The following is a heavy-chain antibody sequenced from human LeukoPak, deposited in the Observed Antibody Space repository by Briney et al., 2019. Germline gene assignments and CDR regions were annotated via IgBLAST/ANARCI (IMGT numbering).Heavy chain of an antibody. D-gene: IGHD6-19*01. V-gene: IGHV3-21*01. J-gene: IGHJ4*02. CDR1: GFAFSSYS. Sequence: GGSLRLSCAASGFAFSSYSMNWVRQAPGKGLEWVSSISSSSSYIYYADSVKGRFTISRDNAKNSLYLQMNSLRAEDTAVYYCARENSSGWFELYYFDYWGQGTLVTVSS. CDR2: ISSSSSYI. CDR3: ARENSSGWFELYYFDY.